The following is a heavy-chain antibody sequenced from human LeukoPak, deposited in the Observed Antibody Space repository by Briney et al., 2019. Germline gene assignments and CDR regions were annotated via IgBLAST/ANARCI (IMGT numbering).Heavy chain of an antibody. CDR3: AKDIQRLPAAMSGGFDY. CDR1: GFTFSSYW. V-gene: IGHV3-7*03. J-gene: IGHJ4*02. Sequence: GGSLRLSCAASGFTFSSYWMSWVRQAPGKGLEWVANIKQDGSEKYYVDSVKGRFTISRDNSKNTLYLQMNSLRAEDTAVYYCAKDIQRLPAAMSGGFDYWGQGTLVTVSS. CDR2: IKQDGSEK. D-gene: IGHD2-2*01.